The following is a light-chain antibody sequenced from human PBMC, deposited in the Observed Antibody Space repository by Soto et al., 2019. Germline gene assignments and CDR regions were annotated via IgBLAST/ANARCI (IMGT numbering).Light chain of an antibody. CDR3: QQYGSSAELT. CDR1: QSVSSSY. Sequence: EIVLTQSPGTLSLSPGERATLSCRASQSVSSSYLVWYQQKPGQAPRLLIYGASSRATGIPDMFSGSGSGTDFTLTISRLEPEDFAVYYCQQYGSSAELTFGGGTKVEIK. J-gene: IGKJ4*01. V-gene: IGKV3-20*01. CDR2: GAS.